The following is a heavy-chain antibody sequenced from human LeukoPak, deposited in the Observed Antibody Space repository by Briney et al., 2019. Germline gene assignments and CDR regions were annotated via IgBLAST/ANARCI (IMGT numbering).Heavy chain of an antibody. CDR1: GGSFSGYY. J-gene: IGHJ5*02. CDR2: INHSGST. D-gene: IGHD3-10*01. CDR3: ARDSGTTGEVKFDP. V-gene: IGHV4-34*01. Sequence: SETLSLTCAVYGGSFSGYYWSWIRQPPGKGLEWIGEINHSGSTTYNPSLKSRVTMSLDTSKNQFSLKLSSVTAADTAVYYCARDSGTTGEVKFDPWGQGTLVTVSS.